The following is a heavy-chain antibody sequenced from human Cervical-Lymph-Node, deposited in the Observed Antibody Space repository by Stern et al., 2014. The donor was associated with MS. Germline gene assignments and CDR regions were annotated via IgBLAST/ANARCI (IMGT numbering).Heavy chain of an antibody. CDR2: MNPDSGDT. J-gene: IGHJ5*02. Sequence: VKLVESGAEVTKPGASVKVSCKTSGYSFTSDDINWVRQATGQGLEWMGWMNPDSGDTGYEQKFQGRLTITRDTSISTAYMELSNLRSEDTAVYYCTKAWESWGQGTLITVSS. CDR3: TKAWES. V-gene: IGHV1-8*01. CDR1: GYSFTSDD. D-gene: IGHD1-26*01.